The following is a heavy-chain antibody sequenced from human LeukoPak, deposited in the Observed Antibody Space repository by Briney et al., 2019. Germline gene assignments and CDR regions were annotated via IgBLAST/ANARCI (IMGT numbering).Heavy chain of an antibody. D-gene: IGHD3-16*01. CDR2: IYYSGST. V-gene: IGHV4-31*03. CDR1: GGSISSGGYY. J-gene: IGHJ4*02. CDR3: ARDGGENAHFPYYFDY. Sequence: SETLSLTCTVSGGSISSGGYYWSWIRQHPGKGLEWIGYIYYSGSTYYNPSLKSRVTISVDTSKNQFSLKLSSVTAADTAVYYCARDGGENAHFPYYFDYWGQGTLVTVSS.